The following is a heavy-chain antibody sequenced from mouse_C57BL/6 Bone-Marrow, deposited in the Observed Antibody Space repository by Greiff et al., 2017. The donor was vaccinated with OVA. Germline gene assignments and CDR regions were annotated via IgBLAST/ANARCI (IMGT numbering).Heavy chain of an antibody. D-gene: IGHD1-1*01. CDR2: IYPGSGST. CDR1: GYTFTSYW. Sequence: QVHVKQPGAELVKPGASVKMSCKASGYTFTSYWITWVKQRPGQGLEWIGDIYPGSGSTNSNEKFKSKATLTVDTSSSTAYMQLSSLTSEDSAVYYCAREVDYYGSSFYAMDYWGQGTSVTVSS. J-gene: IGHJ4*01. CDR3: AREVDYYGSSFYAMDY. V-gene: IGHV1-55*01.